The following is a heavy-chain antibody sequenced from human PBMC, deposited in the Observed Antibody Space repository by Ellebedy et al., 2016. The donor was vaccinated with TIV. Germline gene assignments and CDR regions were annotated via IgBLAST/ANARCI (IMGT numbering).Heavy chain of an antibody. CDR2: IWYDGSKK. CDR1: GFTVSNNN. V-gene: IGHV3-33*08. Sequence: GGSLRLSCAASGFTVSNNNMNWVRQAPGKGLEWVAVIWYDGSKKYYADSVKGRFTISRDNSKNTLYLQMNSLRAEDTAVYYCARGGGGMDYYYGMDVWGQGTTVTVSS. J-gene: IGHJ6*02. CDR3: ARGGGGMDYYYGMDV. D-gene: IGHD3-10*01.